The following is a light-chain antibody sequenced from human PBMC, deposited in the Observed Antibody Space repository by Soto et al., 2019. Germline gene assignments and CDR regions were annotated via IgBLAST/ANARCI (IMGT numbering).Light chain of an antibody. CDR1: QSVSNNY. Sequence: EIVLTQSPGTLSLSPGERATLSCGTSQSVSNNYLAWYQQKPGQAPRLLIYGASSRATGIPDRFSGSGSGTDFTLSISRLEPEDFAVYYCQQYSSLWTFGQGTK. CDR3: QQYSSLWT. CDR2: GAS. J-gene: IGKJ1*01. V-gene: IGKV3-20*01.